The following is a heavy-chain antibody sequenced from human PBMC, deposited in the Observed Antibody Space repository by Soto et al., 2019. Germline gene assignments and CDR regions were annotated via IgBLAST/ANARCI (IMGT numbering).Heavy chain of an antibody. CDR2: ISAYNGNT. CDR1: GYTFTSYG. Sequence: GASVKVSCKASGYTFTSYGISWVRQAPGQGLEWMGWISAYNGNTKYAQKLQGRVTMTTDTSTSTAYMELRSLRSDDTAVYYCARHPRLRYFDTHYYFDYWGQGTLVTVSS. V-gene: IGHV1-18*01. CDR3: ARHPRLRYFDTHYYFDY. D-gene: IGHD3-9*01. J-gene: IGHJ4*02.